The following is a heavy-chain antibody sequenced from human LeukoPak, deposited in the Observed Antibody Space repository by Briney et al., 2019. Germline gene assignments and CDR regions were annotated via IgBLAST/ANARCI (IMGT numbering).Heavy chain of an antibody. CDR2: IYYSGST. Sequence: SETLSLTCTVSGGSISSSSYYWGWIRQHPGKGLEWIGSIYYSGSTYYNPSLKSRVTISVDTSKNQFSLKLSSVTAADTAVYYCARRVAARPSWFDPWGQGTLVTVSS. V-gene: IGHV4-39*01. CDR3: ARRVAARPSWFDP. D-gene: IGHD6-6*01. J-gene: IGHJ5*02. CDR1: GGSISSSSYY.